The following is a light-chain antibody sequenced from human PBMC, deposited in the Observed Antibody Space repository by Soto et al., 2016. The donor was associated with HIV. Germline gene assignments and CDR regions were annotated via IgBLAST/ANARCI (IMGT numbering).Light chain of an antibody. CDR3: QQYYDTPPT. CDR1: QGVSDS. V-gene: IGKV1-NL1*01. CDR2: DAS. Sequence: DILLTQSPSFLPASVGDRVSITCRASQGVSDSLAWYRHGPGKAPEVLIFDASKLESGVPPRFSGSGSGAAYTLTINGLQPEDFATYYCQQYYDTPPTFGQGTKVDI. J-gene: IGKJ1*01.